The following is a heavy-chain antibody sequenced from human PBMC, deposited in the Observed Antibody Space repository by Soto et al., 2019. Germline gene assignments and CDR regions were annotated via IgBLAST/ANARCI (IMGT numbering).Heavy chain of an antibody. CDR3: ARIGWGGDS. Sequence: PSETLSLTCSVSGGSVRTGSYHWSWIRQPPGKGLEWIGFIPNNGSPDYNPSLKSRVVVSIDRSKNQFSLKVNSVTAADTAVYFCARIGWGGDSWGQGTQVTVSS. D-gene: IGHD7-27*01. J-gene: IGHJ4*02. V-gene: IGHV4-61*01. CDR2: IPNNGSP. CDR1: GGSVRTGSYH.